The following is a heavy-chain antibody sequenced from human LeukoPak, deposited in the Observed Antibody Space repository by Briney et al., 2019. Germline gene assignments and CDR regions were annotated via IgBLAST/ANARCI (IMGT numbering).Heavy chain of an antibody. V-gene: IGHV4-4*07. CDR1: GGSISTYY. D-gene: IGHD3-22*01. CDR2: IYISGST. Sequence: SETLSLTWTVSGGSISTYYFSWLRQPAGKGLEWIGHIYISGSTSYNPSLKSRVTMSVDTSKNQFSLKLSSVTAADTAIYYCARDFYDSNAYPTSDVFEIWGQGTLVTVSS. CDR3: ARDFYDSNAYPTSDVFEI. J-gene: IGHJ3*02.